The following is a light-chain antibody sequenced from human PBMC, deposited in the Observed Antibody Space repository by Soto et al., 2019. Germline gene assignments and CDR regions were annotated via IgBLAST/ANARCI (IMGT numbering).Light chain of an antibody. Sequence: QSVLTQPPSASGTPGQRVTISCSGSSSNIGSNTVNWYQQLPGTAPKLLIYSFNQRPSGDPDRFSGSKSGTSASLAISGLQSEDEADYYCAAWDDSLKEGVFGGGTKLTVL. J-gene: IGLJ3*02. CDR1: SSNIGSNT. V-gene: IGLV1-44*01. CDR3: AAWDDSLKEGV. CDR2: SFN.